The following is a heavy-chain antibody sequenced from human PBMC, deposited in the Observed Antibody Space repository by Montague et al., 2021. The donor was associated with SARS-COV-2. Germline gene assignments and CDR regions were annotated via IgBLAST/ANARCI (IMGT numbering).Heavy chain of an antibody. J-gene: IGHJ4*02. D-gene: IGHD2-15*01. CDR1: GGSISSYY. Sequence: SETLSLTCTVSGGSISSYYRSWIRQPPGKGLEWIGYIYYSGSTNXNPSLKSRVTISVDTSKNQFSLKLSSVTAADTAVYYCARVGFGYCSGGSCYRAFDYWGQRTLVTVSS. CDR2: IYYSGST. V-gene: IGHV4-59*01. CDR3: ARVGFGYCSGGSCYRAFDY.